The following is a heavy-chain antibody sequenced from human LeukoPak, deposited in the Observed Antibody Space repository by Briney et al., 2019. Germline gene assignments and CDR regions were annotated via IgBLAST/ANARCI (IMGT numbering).Heavy chain of an antibody. D-gene: IGHD4-17*01. CDR3: AKGRNEDGDAALNY. V-gene: IGHV3-23*01. CDR2: ISGSGGNT. J-gene: IGHJ4*02. CDR1: GFTFSSYA. Sequence: GGSLRLSCAASGFTFSSYAMSWVSQAPGKWLEWVSSISGSGGNTFYADSVKGRFTISRDNSKNTLYLQMNSLRAEDTAVYHCAKGRNEDGDAALNYWGQGTLVTVSS.